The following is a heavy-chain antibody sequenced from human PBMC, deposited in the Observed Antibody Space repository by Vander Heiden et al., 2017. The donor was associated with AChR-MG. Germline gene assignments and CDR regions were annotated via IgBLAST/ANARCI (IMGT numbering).Heavy chain of an antibody. CDR2: IKQDGSEK. CDR1: GFTFSSYW. D-gene: IGHD6-6*01. Sequence: EVQLVESGGGLVQPGGSLRLSCAASGFTFSSYWMSWVRQAPGKGLEWVANIKQDGSEKYYVDSVKGRVTISRDNAKNSLYRQMNSLRAEETAVYYCARGVKYSSSAGRRPSFYYWGRVTLVTVSS. V-gene: IGHV3-7*01. J-gene: IGHJ4*01. CDR3: ARGVKYSSSAGRRPSFYY.